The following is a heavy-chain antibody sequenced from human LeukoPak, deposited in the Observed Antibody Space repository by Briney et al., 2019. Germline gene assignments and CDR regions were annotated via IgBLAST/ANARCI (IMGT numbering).Heavy chain of an antibody. CDR3: ATYTGIFDFEF. Sequence: PGGSLRLSCAASGFTFSTYAMSWVRQAPGKGLEWVSATHPTEGTTFYAESVKGRFTISRDNSRNTLYLQLNSLRVEDTAIYYCATYTGIFDFEFWGQGTLVTVSS. CDR2: THPTEGTT. J-gene: IGHJ4*02. D-gene: IGHD1-26*01. V-gene: IGHV3-23*01. CDR1: GFTFSTYA.